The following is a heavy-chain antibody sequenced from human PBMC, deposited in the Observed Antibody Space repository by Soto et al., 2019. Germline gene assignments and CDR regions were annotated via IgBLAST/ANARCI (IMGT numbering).Heavy chain of an antibody. CDR3: AILSGWHDY. CDR1: GFTFSSYE. J-gene: IGHJ4*02. CDR2: ISSSGSTI. D-gene: IGHD6-19*01. V-gene: IGHV3-48*03. Sequence: EVQLVESGGGLIQPGGSLRLSCAASGFTFSSYEMNWVRQAPGKGLEWVSYISSSGSTIYYADSVKGRFTISRDNAKNSLYLQMNSLRAEDTAVYYCAILSGWHDYWGQGTLVTVSS.